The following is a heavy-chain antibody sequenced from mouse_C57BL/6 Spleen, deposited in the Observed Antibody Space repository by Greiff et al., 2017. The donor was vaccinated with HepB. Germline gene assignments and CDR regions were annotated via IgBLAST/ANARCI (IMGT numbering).Heavy chain of an antibody. J-gene: IGHJ3*01. CDR2: ISDGGSYT. Sequence: EVKLVESGGGLVKPGGSLKLSCAASGFTFSSYAMSWVRQTPEKRLEWVATISDGGSYTYYPDNVKGRFTISRDNAKNNLYLQMSHLKSEDTAMYYCARVDYSKGAYWGQGTLVTVSA. D-gene: IGHD2-5*01. V-gene: IGHV5-4*03. CDR3: ARVDYSKGAY. CDR1: GFTFSSYA.